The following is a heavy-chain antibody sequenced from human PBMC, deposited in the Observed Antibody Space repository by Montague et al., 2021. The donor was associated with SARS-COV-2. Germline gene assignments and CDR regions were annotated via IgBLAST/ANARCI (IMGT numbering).Heavy chain of an antibody. J-gene: IGHJ4*02. D-gene: IGHD3-16*01. CDR3: ARSSILGAHRFDY. CDR2: IYHSGNT. Sequence: SETLSLTCVVSGGSISNINWWSWVRQPPGKGLEWIGEIYHSGNTNYNPSLQSRFTISVDKSKNQFSLRLSSVTAADTAVYYCARSSILGAHRFDYWGQGTLVTVSS. V-gene: IGHV4-4*02. CDR1: GGSISNINW.